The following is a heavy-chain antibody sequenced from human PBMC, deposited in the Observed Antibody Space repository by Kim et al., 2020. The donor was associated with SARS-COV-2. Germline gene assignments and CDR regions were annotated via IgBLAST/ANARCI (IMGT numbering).Heavy chain of an antibody. J-gene: IGHJ5*02. V-gene: IGHV1-3*01. D-gene: IGHD3-10*01. CDR3: ARDYYGSGSYYKNNWFDP. CDR1: GYTFTSYA. Sequence: ASVKVSCKASGYTFTSYAMHWVRQAPGQRLEWMGWINAGNGNTKYSQKFQGRVTITRDTSASTAYMELSSLRSEDTAVYYCARDYYGSGSYYKNNWFDPWGQGTLVTVSS. CDR2: INAGNGNT.